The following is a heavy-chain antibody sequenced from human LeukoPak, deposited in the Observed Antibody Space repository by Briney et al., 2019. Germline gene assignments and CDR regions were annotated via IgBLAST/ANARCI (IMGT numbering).Heavy chain of an antibody. V-gene: IGHV4-4*02. J-gene: IGHJ4*02. Sequence: SETLSLTCAVSGGSISSSNWWSWVRQPPGKGLEWIGEIYHSGSTNYNPSLKSRVTISVDTSKNQFSLKLSSVTAADTAVYYCARVHSGSYYVDYWGQGTLVTVSS. CDR2: IYHSGST. CDR1: GGSISSSNW. D-gene: IGHD1-26*01. CDR3: ARVHSGSYYVDY.